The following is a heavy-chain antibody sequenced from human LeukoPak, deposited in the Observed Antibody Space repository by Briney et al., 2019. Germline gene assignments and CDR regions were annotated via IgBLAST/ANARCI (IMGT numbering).Heavy chain of an antibody. CDR1: GFTFSSYT. V-gene: IGHV3-21*04. Sequence: GGSLRLSCAASGFTFSSYTMNWVRQAPGKGLEWVSSISSSNTYIYYADSVKGRFTIPRDNAKNSLYLQMNSLRAEDTAVYYCARDIDDSSGYDKGCYFDYWGQGTLVTVSS. CDR2: ISSSNTYI. J-gene: IGHJ4*02. D-gene: IGHD3-22*01. CDR3: ARDIDDSSGYDKGCYFDY.